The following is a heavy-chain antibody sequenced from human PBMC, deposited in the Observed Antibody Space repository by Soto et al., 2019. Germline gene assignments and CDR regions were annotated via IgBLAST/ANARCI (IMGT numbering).Heavy chain of an antibody. J-gene: IGHJ4*02. CDR2: IKSKTDGGTT. CDR1: GFTFNNAW. Sequence: PGGSLRLSCVASGFTFNNAWMNWVRQAPGKGLEWVGRIKSKTDGGTTDYAALVKGRFTTSRDDSKTTLYLQMNGLKTEDTAVYYCTTAENYYDSSSFDYWGQGTLVTVSS. D-gene: IGHD3-22*01. V-gene: IGHV3-15*01. CDR3: TTAENYYDSSSFDY.